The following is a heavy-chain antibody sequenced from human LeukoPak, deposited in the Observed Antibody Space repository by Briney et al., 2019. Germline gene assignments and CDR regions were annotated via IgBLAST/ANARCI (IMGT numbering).Heavy chain of an antibody. CDR3: AKALHWNYGYIDY. V-gene: IGHV3-9*01. J-gene: IGHJ4*02. CDR2: ISWNRGSI. Sequence: GGSLRLSYAVSGHTFDDYAMHWVRQAPGKGLEWVSGISWNRGSIVYADAVKGRFTICRDNAKNSLYLQMNSLRAEDTPLYYCAKALHWNYGYIDYWGQGTLATVSS. CDR1: GHTFDDYA. D-gene: IGHD1-7*01.